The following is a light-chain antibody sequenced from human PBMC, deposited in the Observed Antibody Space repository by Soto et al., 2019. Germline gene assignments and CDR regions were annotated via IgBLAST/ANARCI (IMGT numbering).Light chain of an antibody. J-gene: IGKJ1*01. CDR1: QSVSSDW. CDR2: GAS. Sequence: TVLTQSPGTLSLSPGERAALSCRASQSVSSDWLAWYQQKPGQPPRLLIYGASNRATGIPDRFSGSGSGTDFTLNISRLEPEDFAFYFCQDYHGSPPTFGQGTMVEIK. CDR3: QDYHGSPPT. V-gene: IGKV3-20*01.